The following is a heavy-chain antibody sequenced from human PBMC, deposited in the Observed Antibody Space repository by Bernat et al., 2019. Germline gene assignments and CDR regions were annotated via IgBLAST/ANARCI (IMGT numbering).Heavy chain of an antibody. CDR1: GFTFNSYA. CDR3: AKDRSTYGDCANYFDY. D-gene: IGHD4-17*01. Sequence: EVQLLESGGGFVESGGSLRLSCAASGFTFNSYAMGWVRQAPGKGLEWVSAISGSGGSTYYADSVKGRFTISRHSSDNTLYLQMNSLRAEDTAVYYCAKDRSTYGDCANYFDYWGQGTRVTVSS. V-gene: IGHV3-23*01. CDR2: ISGSGGST. J-gene: IGHJ4*02.